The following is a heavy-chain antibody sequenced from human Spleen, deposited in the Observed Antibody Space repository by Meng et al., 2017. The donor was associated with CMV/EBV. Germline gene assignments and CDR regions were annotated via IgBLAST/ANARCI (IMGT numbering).Heavy chain of an antibody. J-gene: IGHJ6*02. D-gene: IGHD4-17*01. CDR3: ARDDGDNYYYAMDV. CDR2: INPNSGGT. CDR1: GYIFTGYY. Sequence: SVKVSCKASGYIFTGYYLHWVRQAPGQGLEWMGWINPNSGGTNSAQKFQGRVTMTTDTSVTTAYMELSSLRSDDTAIYYCARDDGDNYYYAMDVWGQGTTVTVSS. V-gene: IGHV1-2*02.